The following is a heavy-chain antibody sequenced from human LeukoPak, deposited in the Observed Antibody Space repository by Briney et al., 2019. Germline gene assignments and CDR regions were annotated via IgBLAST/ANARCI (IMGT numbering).Heavy chain of an antibody. D-gene: IGHD3-10*01. Sequence: ASVKVSCKASGYTFTSYDINWVRQATGQGLEWMGWMNPNSGNTGYAQKFQGRVTMTRNTSISTAYMELSSLRSEDTAVYYRTSRGRWFGNYYYGMDVWGQGTTVTVSS. V-gene: IGHV1-8*01. CDR2: MNPNSGNT. CDR1: GYTFTSYD. CDR3: TSRGRWFGNYYYGMDV. J-gene: IGHJ6*02.